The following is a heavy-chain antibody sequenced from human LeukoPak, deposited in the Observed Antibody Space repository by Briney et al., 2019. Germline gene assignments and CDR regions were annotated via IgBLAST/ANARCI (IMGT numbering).Heavy chain of an antibody. D-gene: IGHD6-19*01. CDR3: ARDGKPWLVTSLFDY. Sequence: GASVKVYCKAYGYTFTGYYMHWVRQAPEQGLEWMGWINPNSGGTNYAQTFQGRVTMTRDTSISTAYMELSRLRSDDTAVYYCARDGKPWLVTSLFDYWGQGTLVTVSS. J-gene: IGHJ4*02. CDR1: GYTFTGYY. V-gene: IGHV1-2*02. CDR2: INPNSGGT.